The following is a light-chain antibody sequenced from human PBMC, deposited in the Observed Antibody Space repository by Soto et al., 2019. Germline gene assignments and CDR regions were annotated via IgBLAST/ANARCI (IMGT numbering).Light chain of an antibody. Sequence: QSALTQPASVSGSPGQSISISRTGTTSDVGGYNYVSWYEQHLVKAPKLMIYEVSNRPSEVSYRFSGSKAGNTASLTISGLQAEDEADYYCNSYTGTTTRYVFGTGTKVTVL. V-gene: IGLV2-14*01. CDR3: NSYTGTTTRYV. CDR1: TSDVGGYNY. CDR2: EVS. J-gene: IGLJ1*01.